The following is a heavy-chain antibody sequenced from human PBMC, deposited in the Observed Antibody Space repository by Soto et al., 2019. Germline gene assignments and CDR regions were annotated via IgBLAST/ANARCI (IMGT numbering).Heavy chain of an antibody. CDR1: GFIFKDFG. D-gene: IGHD3-3*01. CDR2: ISGAGGKT. CDR3: AKIGPYYDLNWFDP. V-gene: IGHV3-23*04. J-gene: IGHJ5*02. Sequence: EVELVESGGGLVQPGGSLRLSCVASGFIFKDFGMTWVRLPRGKGPEWVSLISGAGGKTYYADSVRGRFTISRDNSKNTLYLEMKTLAVEDTAIYYCAKIGPYYDLNWFDPWGQGTLVTVSS.